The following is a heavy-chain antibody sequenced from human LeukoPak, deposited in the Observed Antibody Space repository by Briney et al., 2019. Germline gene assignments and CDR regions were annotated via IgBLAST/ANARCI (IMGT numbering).Heavy chain of an antibody. CDR1: GHTFNDYY. J-gene: IGHJ5*02. CDR2: IDPEDGEI. CDR3: ATDSFGGDWFDP. V-gene: IGHV1-69-2*01. D-gene: IGHD3-16*01. Sequence: ASVKISCEASGHTFNDYYIHWVQQAPGKGLEWMGRIDPEDGEIIYAEKFQGRVTITADTSTDTAYMSLSSLRSEDTAVYYCATDSFGGDWFDPWGRGTLVTVSS.